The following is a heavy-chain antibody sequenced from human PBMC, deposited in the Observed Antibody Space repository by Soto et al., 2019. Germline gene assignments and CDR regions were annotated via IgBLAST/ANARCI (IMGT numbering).Heavy chain of an antibody. V-gene: IGHV1-69*13. Sequence: SVKVSCKASGGTFSSYAISWVRQAPGQGLEWMGGIIPIFGTANYAQQFQGRVTITADESTSTAYMEVSSLRSEDTAVYYCARARPFTMVRGVTFDPWGRGTLVTVSS. CDR1: GGTFSSYA. D-gene: IGHD3-10*01. J-gene: IGHJ5*02. CDR3: ARARPFTMVRGVTFDP. CDR2: IIPIFGTA.